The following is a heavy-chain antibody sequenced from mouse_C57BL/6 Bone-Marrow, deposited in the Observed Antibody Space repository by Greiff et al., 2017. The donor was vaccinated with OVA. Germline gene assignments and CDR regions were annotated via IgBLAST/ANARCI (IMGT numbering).Heavy chain of an antibody. CDR3: ARRGITTVVAKYFDV. CDR1: GFNIKDYY. V-gene: IGHV14-2*01. J-gene: IGHJ1*03. Sequence: EVKVVESGAELVKPGASVKLSCTASGFNIKDYYMHWVKQRTEQGLEWIGRLDPEDGETKYAPKFQGKATITADTSSNTAYLQLSSLTSEDTAVYYCARRGITTVVAKYFDVWGTGTTVTVSS. CDR2: LDPEDGET. D-gene: IGHD1-1*01.